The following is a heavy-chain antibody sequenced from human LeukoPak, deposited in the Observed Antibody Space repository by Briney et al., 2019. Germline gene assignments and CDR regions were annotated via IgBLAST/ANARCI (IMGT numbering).Heavy chain of an antibody. CDR1: GRSISSYY. CDR2: IYYSGST. D-gene: IGHD5-18*01. J-gene: IGHJ4*02. V-gene: IGHV4-59*01. CDR3: ARARIQLWPTPSYYFDY. Sequence: PSETLSLTCTVSGRSISSYYWSWIRQPPGKGLEWIGYIYYSGSTNYNPSLKSRVTISVDTSKNQFSLKLSSVTAADTAVYYCARARIQLWPTPSYYFDYWGQGTLVTVSS.